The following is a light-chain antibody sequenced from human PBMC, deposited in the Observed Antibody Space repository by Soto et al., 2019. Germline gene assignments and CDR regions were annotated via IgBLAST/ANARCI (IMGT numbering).Light chain of an antibody. CDR2: GVS. CDR1: QSVRSNY. CDR3: QQYGTSPRT. V-gene: IGKV3-20*01. J-gene: IGKJ1*01. Sequence: EIVLTQSPGTLSLSPGERATLSCRASQSVRSNYLAWYQQKPGQAPRLLIYGVSSRATGIPDRFSGSGSGTDLTLSISRLEPEDFAVYYCQQYGTSPRTFGQGTKVDIK.